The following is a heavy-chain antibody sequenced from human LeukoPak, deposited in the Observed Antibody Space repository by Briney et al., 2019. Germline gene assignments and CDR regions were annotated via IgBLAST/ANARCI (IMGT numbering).Heavy chain of an antibody. J-gene: IGHJ4*02. CDR3: ATEGYCSGGSCYPIDY. CDR1: GFTFSSYS. Sequence: GGSLRLSCAASGFTFSSYSMNWVRQAPGKGLEWVSYISSSSSTIYYADSVKGRFTISRDNAKNTLYLQMNSLRAEDTAVYYCATEGYCSGGSCYPIDYWGQGTLVTVSS. V-gene: IGHV3-48*04. D-gene: IGHD2-15*01. CDR2: ISSSSSTI.